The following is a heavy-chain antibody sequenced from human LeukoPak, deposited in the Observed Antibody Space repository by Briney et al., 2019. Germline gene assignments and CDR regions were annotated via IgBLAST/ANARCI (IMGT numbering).Heavy chain of an antibody. CDR2: ISYDGSNK. CDR3: AKSEVTTAYFDY. J-gene: IGHJ4*02. Sequence: RXXXGXGLEWVAVISYDGSNKYYADSVKGRFTISRDNSKNTLYLQMNSLRAEDTAVYYCAKSEVTTAYFDYWGQGTLVTVSS. V-gene: IGHV3-30-3*02. D-gene: IGHD4-17*01.